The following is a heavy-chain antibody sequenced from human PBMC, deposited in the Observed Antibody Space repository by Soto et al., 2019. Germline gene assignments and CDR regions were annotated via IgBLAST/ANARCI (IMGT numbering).Heavy chain of an antibody. V-gene: IGHV1-2*04. CDR2: INPNSGGT. D-gene: IGHD2-15*01. CDR1: GYTFTGYY. Sequence: ASVNVSCKASGYTFTGYYMHWVRQAPGQGLEWMGWINPNSGGTNYAQKFQGWVTMTRDTSISTAYMELSRLRSDDTAVYYCARGYCSGGSCYPSWGAFDIWGPGTMVTVSS. CDR3: ARGYCSGGSCYPSWGAFDI. J-gene: IGHJ3*02.